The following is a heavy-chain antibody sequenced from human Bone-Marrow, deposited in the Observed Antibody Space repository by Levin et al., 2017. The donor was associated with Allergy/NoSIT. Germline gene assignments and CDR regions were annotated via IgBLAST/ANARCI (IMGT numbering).Heavy chain of an antibody. J-gene: IGHJ6*02. D-gene: IGHD2/OR15-2a*01. CDR3: ARPNSIESYYAMDV. CDR1: GGSISSSSYY. V-gene: IGHV4-39*06. Sequence: PGGSLRLSCSVSGGSISSSSYYWGWFRLPPGKGLEWIGSIYYTGSTYHNPSLKSRVSISADRSKNQFTLRLSSVTAADTAVYYCARPNSIESYYAMDVWGQGTTVTVSS. CDR2: IYYTGST.